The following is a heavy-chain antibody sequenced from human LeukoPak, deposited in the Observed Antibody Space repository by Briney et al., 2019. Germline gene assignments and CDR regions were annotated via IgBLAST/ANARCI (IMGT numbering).Heavy chain of an antibody. J-gene: IGHJ5*02. CDR2: IIPIFGTA. D-gene: IGHD3-10*01. Sequence: GASVKVSCKASGGTFSSYAISWVRQAPGQGLEWMGGIIPIFGTANYAQKFQGRVTITADKSTSTAYMELSSLRSEDTAVYYCARRSGSYLATRFDPWGQGTLVTVFS. CDR3: ARRSGSYLATRFDP. CDR1: GGTFSSYA. V-gene: IGHV1-69*06.